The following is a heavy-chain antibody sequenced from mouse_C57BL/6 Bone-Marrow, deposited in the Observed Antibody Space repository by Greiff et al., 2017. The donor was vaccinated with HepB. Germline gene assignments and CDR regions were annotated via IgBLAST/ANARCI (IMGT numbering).Heavy chain of an antibody. Sequence: EVKVVESGGDLVKPGGSLKLSCAASGFTFSSYGMSWVRQTPDKRLEWVATISSGGSYTYYPDSVKGRFTISRDNAKNTRYLQMSSLKSENTAMYYCARPGDYYGSSYVWFAYWGQGTLVTVSA. J-gene: IGHJ3*01. CDR1: GFTFSSYG. D-gene: IGHD1-1*01. V-gene: IGHV5-6*01. CDR2: ISSGGSYT. CDR3: ARPGDYYGSSYVWFAY.